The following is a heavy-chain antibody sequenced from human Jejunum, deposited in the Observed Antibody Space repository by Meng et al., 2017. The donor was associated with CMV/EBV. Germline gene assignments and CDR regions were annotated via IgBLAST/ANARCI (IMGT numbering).Heavy chain of an antibody. CDR3: ARDFLVFVSSVFWSQNWFEP. D-gene: IGHD3-3*01. J-gene: IGHJ5*02. CDR2: ISNDGNNK. V-gene: IGHV3-30-3*01. Sequence: MHPVRQAPGTGMEWVAVISNDGNNKNYADSVKGRFTISRDNSKNTLYLEMDSLRLDDTAVYYCARDFLVFVSSVFWSQNWFEPWGLGTQVTVSS.